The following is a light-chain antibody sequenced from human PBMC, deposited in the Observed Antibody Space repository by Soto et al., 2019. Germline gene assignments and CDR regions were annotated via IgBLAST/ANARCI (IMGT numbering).Light chain of an antibody. CDR1: SSSVGSNY. J-gene: IGLJ2*01. Sequence: QSALTQPPSASGTPGQRVTISCSGSSSSVGSNYVYWYQQLPGTAPKLLISKNDQRPSGVPERFSGSKSGTSASLAISGLRSEDEAEYYCASWAYSLGGHVVFGGGTKLTVL. V-gene: IGLV1-47*01. CDR3: ASWAYSLGGHVV. CDR2: KND.